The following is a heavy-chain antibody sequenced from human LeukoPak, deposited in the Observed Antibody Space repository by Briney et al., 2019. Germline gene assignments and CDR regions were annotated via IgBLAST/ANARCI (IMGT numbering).Heavy chain of an antibody. CDR1: GFTFSSYS. CDR2: ISSSSSYI. CDR3: ARVLLSYYYDSSGYNDY. J-gene: IGHJ4*02. V-gene: IGHV3-21*01. Sequence: GGSLRLSCAASGFTFSSYSMNWVRQAPGKGLEWVSSISSSSSYIYYAGSVKGRFTISRNNAKNSLYLQMNSLRAEDTAVYYCARVLLSYYYDSSGYNDYWGQGTLVTVSS. D-gene: IGHD3-22*01.